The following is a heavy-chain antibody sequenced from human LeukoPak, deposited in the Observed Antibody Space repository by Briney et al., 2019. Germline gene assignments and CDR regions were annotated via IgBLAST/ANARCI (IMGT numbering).Heavy chain of an antibody. CDR1: GFTFSSYS. CDR2: ISSSSSYI. D-gene: IGHD1-26*01. V-gene: IGHV3-21*01. CDR3: ARGEWELLGFDY. Sequence: PGGSLRLSCAASGFTFSSYSTNWVRQAPGRGLEWVSSISSSSSYIYYADSVKGRFTISRDNAKNSLYLQMNSLRAEDTAVYYCARGEWELLGFDYWGQGTLVTVSS. J-gene: IGHJ4*02.